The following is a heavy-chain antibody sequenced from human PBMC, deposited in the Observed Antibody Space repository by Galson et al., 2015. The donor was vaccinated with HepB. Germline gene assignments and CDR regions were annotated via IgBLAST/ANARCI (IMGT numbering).Heavy chain of an antibody. V-gene: IGHV3-64D*06. CDR3: VKGKGIVVVPAATFDY. J-gene: IGHJ4*02. D-gene: IGHD2-2*01. CDR1: GFTFSSYA. Sequence: SLRLSCAASGFTFSSYAMHWVRQAPGQGLEYVSAISSNGGSTYYADSVKGRFTISRDNSKNTLYLQMSSLRAEDTAVYYCVKGKGIVVVPAATFDYWGQGTLVTVSS. CDR2: ISSNGGST.